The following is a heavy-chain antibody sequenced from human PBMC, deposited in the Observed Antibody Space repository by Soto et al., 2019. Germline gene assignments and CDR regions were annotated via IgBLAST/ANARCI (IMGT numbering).Heavy chain of an antibody. D-gene: IGHD2-8*02. V-gene: IGHV3-23*01. CDR2: IGASGGVT. CDR3: AKKHLPAGGSSYIDYFDY. CDR1: GFIFSSYA. J-gene: IGHJ4*02. Sequence: GGSLRLSCGGSGFIFSSYAMNWVRQAPGKGLEWVSTIGASGGVTLYAASVKGRFTISRDNSKNTVFLQMNSLRAEDTAIYYCAKKHLPAGGSSYIDYFDYWGQGAQVTVSS.